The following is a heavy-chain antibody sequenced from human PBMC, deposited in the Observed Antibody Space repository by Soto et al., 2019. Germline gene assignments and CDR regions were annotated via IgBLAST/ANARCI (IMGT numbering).Heavy chain of an antibody. CDR2: ISTYSGDT. D-gene: IGHD3-3*01. Sequence: ASVKVSCKASGYTFFTYDISWVRQAPGQGLEWMGWISTYSGDTKYAQKFQGRVTMTTDTSTTTAYLELRSLRSDDTAVYYCASPHGTTTSENWFDPWGPGTLVTVSS. CDR1: GYTFFTYD. V-gene: IGHV1-18*01. CDR3: ASPHGTTTSENWFDP. J-gene: IGHJ5*02.